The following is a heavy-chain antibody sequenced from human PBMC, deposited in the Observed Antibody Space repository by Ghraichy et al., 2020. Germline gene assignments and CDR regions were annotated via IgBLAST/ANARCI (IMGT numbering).Heavy chain of an antibody. Sequence: GSLRLSCAASGFTFSNAWMSWVRQAPGKGLEWVGRIKSKTDGGTTDYAAPVKGRFTISRDDSKNTLYLQMNSLKTEDTAVYYCTTDYRFVPDSSGYYYFYPYWGQGTLVTVSS. CDR3: TTDYRFVPDSSGYYYFYPY. D-gene: IGHD3-22*01. J-gene: IGHJ4*02. CDR2: IKSKTDGGTT. CDR1: GFTFSNAW. V-gene: IGHV3-15*01.